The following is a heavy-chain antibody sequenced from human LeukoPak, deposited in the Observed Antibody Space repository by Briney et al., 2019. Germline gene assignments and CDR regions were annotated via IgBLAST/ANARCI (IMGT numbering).Heavy chain of an antibody. Sequence: GGSLRLSCAASGFTYSNYAMNWVRQAPGKGLEWVSSISGSGGNTHYADSVKGRFTISRDNARNSLYLQMNSLRAEDTAVYYCARELRTPYDILGRGNAFDIWGQGTMVTVSS. CDR3: ARELRTPYDILGRGNAFDI. D-gene: IGHD3-9*01. J-gene: IGHJ3*02. CDR2: ISGSGGNT. V-gene: IGHV3-48*03. CDR1: GFTYSNYA.